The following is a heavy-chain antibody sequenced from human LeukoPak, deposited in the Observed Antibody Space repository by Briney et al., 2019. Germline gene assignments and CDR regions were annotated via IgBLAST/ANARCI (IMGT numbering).Heavy chain of an antibody. J-gene: IGHJ4*02. CDR3: ARGSGDYDSSGDFDY. D-gene: IGHD3-22*01. V-gene: IGHV4-34*01. Sequence: SETLSLTCAVYGGSFSGYYWSWIRQPPGKGLEWIGEINHSGGTNYNPSLKSRVTISVDTSKNQFSLKLSSVTAADTAVYYCARGSGDYDSSGDFDYWGQGTLVTVSS. CDR1: GGSFSGYY. CDR2: INHSGGT.